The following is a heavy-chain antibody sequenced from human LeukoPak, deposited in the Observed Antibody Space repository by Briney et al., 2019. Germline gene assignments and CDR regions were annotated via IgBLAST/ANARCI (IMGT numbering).Heavy chain of an antibody. CDR3: ARGGNPDYYYYYMDV. J-gene: IGHJ6*03. Sequence: SETLSLTCTASGGSLSSSTYYWGWIRQPPGKGLEWIGEINHSGSTNYNPSLKSRVTISVDTSKNQFSLKLSSVTAADTAVYYCARGGNPDYYYYYMDVWGKGTTVTVSS. D-gene: IGHD4-23*01. CDR2: INHSGST. CDR1: GGSLSSSTYY. V-gene: IGHV4-39*07.